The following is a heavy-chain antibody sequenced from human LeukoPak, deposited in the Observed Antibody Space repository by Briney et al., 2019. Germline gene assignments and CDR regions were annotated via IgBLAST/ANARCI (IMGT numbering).Heavy chain of an antibody. CDR3: ARAQTRYFDWLPYYYYGMDV. V-gene: IGHV1-69*13. CDR2: IIPIFGTA. D-gene: IGHD3-9*01. Sequence: SAKVSCKASGGTFSSYAISWVRQAPGQGLEWMGGIIPIFGTANYAQKFQGRVTITADESTSTAYMELSSLRSEDTAVYYCARAQTRYFDWLPYYYYGMDVWGQGTTVTVSS. J-gene: IGHJ6*02. CDR1: GGTFSSYA.